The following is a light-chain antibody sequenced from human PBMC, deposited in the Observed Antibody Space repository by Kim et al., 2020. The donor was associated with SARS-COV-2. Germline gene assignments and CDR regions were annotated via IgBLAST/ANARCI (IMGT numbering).Light chain of an antibody. CDR1: SGHSSYD. CDR2: LKSDGSH. Sequence: QLVLTQSPSASASLGASVKLTCTLSSGHSSYDIAWHQQQPEKGPRYLMKLKSDGSHRKGDGIPDRFSGSSSGAERYLTISSLQSEDEADYYCQTWGTGIQVFGGGTQLTVL. V-gene: IGLV4-69*01. CDR3: QTWGTGIQV. J-gene: IGLJ3*02.